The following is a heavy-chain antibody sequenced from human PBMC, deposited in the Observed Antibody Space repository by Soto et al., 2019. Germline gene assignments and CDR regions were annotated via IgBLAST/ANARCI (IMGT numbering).Heavy chain of an antibody. J-gene: IGHJ5*02. CDR2: IYHSGST. CDR3: ARGCYYYDSSGYFNNWFDP. D-gene: IGHD3-22*01. Sequence: PSETLSLTCAVSGGSISSSNWWSWVRQPPGKGLEWIGEIYHSGSTNYNPSLKSRVTISVDKSKNQFSLKLSSVTAADTAVYYCARGCYYYDSSGYFNNWFDPWGQGTLVTVS. CDR1: GGSISSSNW. V-gene: IGHV4-4*02.